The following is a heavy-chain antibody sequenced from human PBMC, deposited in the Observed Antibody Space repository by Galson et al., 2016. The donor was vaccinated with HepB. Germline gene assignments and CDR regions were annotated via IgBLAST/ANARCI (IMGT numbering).Heavy chain of an antibody. J-gene: IGHJ3*02. Sequence: SVKVSCKASGYTFTGYYIHWMRQAPGQGLEWMGWISPNSVTNYAQKFQGRVNMARDTSISTIYLDLTSLRSDDTAVYYCARDGGYSSGGDVFDIWGQGTRVTVSS. D-gene: IGHD2-15*01. CDR2: ISPNSVT. CDR3: ARDGGYSSGGDVFDI. CDR1: GYTFTGYY. V-gene: IGHV1-2*02.